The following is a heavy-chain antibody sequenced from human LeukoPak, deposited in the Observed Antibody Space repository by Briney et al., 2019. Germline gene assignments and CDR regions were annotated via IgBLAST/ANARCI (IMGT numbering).Heavy chain of an antibody. Sequence: GGSLRLSCAASGFTFSSYAMHWVRQAPGKGLEWVAVISYDGSNKYYADSVKGRFTIFRDNSKNTLYLQMNSLRAEDTAVYYCARDLQAGYDILTGYPDYWGQGTLVTVSS. CDR1: GFTFSSYA. D-gene: IGHD3-9*01. CDR2: ISYDGSNK. V-gene: IGHV3-30-3*01. CDR3: ARDLQAGYDILTGYPDY. J-gene: IGHJ4*02.